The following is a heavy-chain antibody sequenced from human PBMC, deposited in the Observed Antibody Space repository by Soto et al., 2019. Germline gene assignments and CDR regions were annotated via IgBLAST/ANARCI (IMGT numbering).Heavy chain of an antibody. V-gene: IGHV3-21*01. J-gene: IGHJ4*02. CDR3: ARAPGYSSGWFDY. Sequence: WVLQDPGKGLEWVSSISSSSSYIYYADSVKGRFTISRDNAKNSLYLQMNSLRAEDTAVYYCARAPGYSSGWFDYWGQGTLVTVSS. CDR2: ISSSSSYI. D-gene: IGHD6-19*01.